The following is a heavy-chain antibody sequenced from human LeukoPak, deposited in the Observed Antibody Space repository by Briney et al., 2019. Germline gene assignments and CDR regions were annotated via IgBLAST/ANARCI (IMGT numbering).Heavy chain of an antibody. D-gene: IGHD3-3*01. V-gene: IGHV1-46*01. CDR3: AKDISYYDFWSGYGGWFDA. CDR2: INPSGGDT. J-gene: IGHJ5*02. Sequence: ASVKVSCKASGYTFISYYMLWVRQAPGQGLEWMGIINPSGGDTNYAQKFQGRVTMTRDTSTSTVYMELSSLRSEDTAVYYCAKDISYYDFWSGYGGWFDAWGQGTLVTVSS. CDR1: GYTFISYY.